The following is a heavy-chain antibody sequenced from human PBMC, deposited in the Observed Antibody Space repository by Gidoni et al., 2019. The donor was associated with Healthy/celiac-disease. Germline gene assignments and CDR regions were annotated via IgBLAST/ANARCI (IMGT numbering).Heavy chain of an antibody. V-gene: IGHV3-48*04. CDR3: ARREQQLSAGGWIDP. CDR2: ISSSSSTI. D-gene: IGHD6-13*01. J-gene: IGHJ5*02. CDR1: GVTFSSYS. Sequence: EVQLVEAGGGLVQPGGSLRLACAASGVTFSSYSMNWVRQAPGKGLEWFSYISSSSSTIYYADSVKGRFTISRDTAKNSLYLQMHSLRAEDTAVYYCARREQQLSAGGWIDPWGQGTLVTVSS.